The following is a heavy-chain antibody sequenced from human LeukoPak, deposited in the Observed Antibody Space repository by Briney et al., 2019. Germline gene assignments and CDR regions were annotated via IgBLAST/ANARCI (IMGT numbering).Heavy chain of an antibody. CDR3: AKEANYDFWSGYWGFFDY. CDR2: IWYDGSNI. CDR1: GFTFSNYG. V-gene: IGHV3-33*06. D-gene: IGHD3-3*01. J-gene: IGHJ4*02. Sequence: GGSLRLSCAASGFTFSNYGMHWVRQALGKGLEWVAIIWYDGSNIYYADSVKGRFTISRDNSKSTLYLQMNSLRAEDTAVYYCAKEANYDFWSGYWGFFDYWGQGTLVTVSS.